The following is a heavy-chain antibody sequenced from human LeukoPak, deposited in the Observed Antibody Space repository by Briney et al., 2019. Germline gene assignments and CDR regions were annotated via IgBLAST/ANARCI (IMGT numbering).Heavy chain of an antibody. CDR2: IRSDGTGP. V-gene: IGHV3-74*03. D-gene: IGHD6-19*01. Sequence: GESLRLTCAASESSLRNCWVHWIRQVPGKGLVWVSSIRSDGTGPTYADSVTGRFTISRDNFKNTVFLQMNSLSAEDTAVYYCARAFRIALAGTFTHWYFALWGRGTLVTVSS. CDR1: ESSLRNCW. CDR3: ARAFRIALAGTFTHWYFAL. J-gene: IGHJ2*01.